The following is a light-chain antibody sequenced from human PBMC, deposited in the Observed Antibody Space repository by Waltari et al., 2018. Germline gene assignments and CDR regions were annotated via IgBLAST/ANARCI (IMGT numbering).Light chain of an antibody. CDR3: SSYTSIIPPFL. CDR2: DVS. J-gene: IGLJ1*01. Sequence: QSALTQPASVSGSPGQSITISCTRSSSDLGGYSFVSWYQQHPGKAPKLMIYDVSHGPSGVSNRLSGSKSGNTASLTISGLQPEDEADYYCSSYTSIIPPFLFGTGTKVTVL. CDR1: SSDLGGYSF. V-gene: IGLV2-14*01.